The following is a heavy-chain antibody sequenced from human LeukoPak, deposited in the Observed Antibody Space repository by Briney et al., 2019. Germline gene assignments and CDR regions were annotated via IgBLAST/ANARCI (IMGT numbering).Heavy chain of an antibody. Sequence: GRSLRLSCAASGFTFSSYAMHWVRQAPGKGLEWVAVISYDGSNKYYADSVKGRFTISRDNSKNTLYLQMNSLRAEDTAVYYCARGGGIAVAGSFDYWGQGTLVTVSS. CDR2: ISYDGSNK. J-gene: IGHJ4*02. CDR1: GFTFSSYA. D-gene: IGHD6-19*01. CDR3: ARGGGIAVAGSFDY. V-gene: IGHV3-30-3*01.